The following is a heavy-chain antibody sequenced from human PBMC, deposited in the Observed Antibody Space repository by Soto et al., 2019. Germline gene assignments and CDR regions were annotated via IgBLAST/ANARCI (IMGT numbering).Heavy chain of an antibody. V-gene: IGHV3-33*01. CDR3: ARDKEAAGLAFDI. CDR2: IWYDGSNK. D-gene: IGHD6-13*01. J-gene: IGHJ3*02. Sequence: QVQLVESGGGVVQPGRSLRLSCAASGFTFSSYGMHWVRQAPGKGLEWVAVIWYDGSNKYYADSVKGRFTISRDNXKNTLYLQMNSLRAEDTAVYYCARDKEAAGLAFDIWGQGTMVTVSS. CDR1: GFTFSSYG.